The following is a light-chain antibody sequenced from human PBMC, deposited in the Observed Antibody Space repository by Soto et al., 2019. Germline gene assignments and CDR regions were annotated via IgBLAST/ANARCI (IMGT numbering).Light chain of an antibody. Sequence: QSVLTQPPSASGTPGQRVTISCSGSSSNIGSNTVNWYQQLPGTAPKLLIYSNNQRPSGVPDRFSGSKSGTSASLAISGLQSEDEADYYCAACDDSLNGCVFGGGTKLTVL. CDR2: SNN. J-gene: IGLJ3*02. V-gene: IGLV1-44*01. CDR1: SSNIGSNT. CDR3: AACDDSLNGCV.